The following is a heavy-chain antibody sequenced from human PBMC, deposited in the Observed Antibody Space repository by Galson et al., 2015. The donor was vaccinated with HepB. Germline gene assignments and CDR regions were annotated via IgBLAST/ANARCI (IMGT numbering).Heavy chain of an antibody. J-gene: IGHJ4*02. Sequence: SLRLSCAAAGFTFSTYGMHWVRQAPGKGLEWVAALRNDGSDEYYADSVKGRFTISRDNSKDTLYLQMNSLRAEDTAVYYCARDRRVQPSPMILVLTYSFDNWGQGSLVTVSS. CDR1: GFTFSTYG. D-gene: IGHD3/OR15-3a*01. CDR2: LRNDGSDE. CDR3: ARDRRVQPSPMILVLTYSFDN. V-gene: IGHV3-33*01.